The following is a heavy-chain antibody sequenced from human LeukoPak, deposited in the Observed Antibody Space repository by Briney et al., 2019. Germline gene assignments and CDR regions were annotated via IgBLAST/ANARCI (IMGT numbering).Heavy chain of an antibody. J-gene: IGHJ4*02. V-gene: IGHV1-69*06. CDR3: AREEMATIGFNY. CDR1: GGTFSSYA. CDR2: IIPIFGTA. D-gene: IGHD5-24*01. Sequence: SVKVSCKASGGTFSSYAISWVRQAPGQGLEWMGGIIPIFGTANYAQKFQGRVTITADKSTSTAYMELSSLRSEDTAVYYCAREEMATIGFNYWGQGTLVTVSS.